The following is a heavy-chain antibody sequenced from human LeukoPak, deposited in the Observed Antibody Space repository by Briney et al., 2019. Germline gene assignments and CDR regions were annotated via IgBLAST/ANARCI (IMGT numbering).Heavy chain of an antibody. Sequence: QPGGSLRLSCAVSGLTLSSYRMHWVRQAPGKGLVWVSAIETDGKSATYADSVKGRFTISRDNAKNTLYLQMNSLRAEDTAVYFCARDYQGLHCWGQGTLVTVSS. D-gene: IGHD3-16*02. J-gene: IGHJ4*02. V-gene: IGHV3-74*01. CDR2: IETDGKSA. CDR1: GLTLSSYR. CDR3: ARDYQGLHC.